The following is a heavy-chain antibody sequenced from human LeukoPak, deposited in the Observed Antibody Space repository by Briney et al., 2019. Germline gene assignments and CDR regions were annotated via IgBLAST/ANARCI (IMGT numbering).Heavy chain of an antibody. CDR1: GGTFSSYA. CDR2: IIPIFGTA. V-gene: IGHV1-69*05. D-gene: IGHD3-22*01. CDR3: ARGTFNYYDSSGYHYLH. Sequence: SVKVSCKASGGTFSSYAISWVRQAPGQGLEWMGGIIPIFGTANYAQKFQGRVTITTDESTSTAYMELSSLRSEDTAVYYCARGTFNYYDSSGYHYLHWGQGTLVTVSS. J-gene: IGHJ4*02.